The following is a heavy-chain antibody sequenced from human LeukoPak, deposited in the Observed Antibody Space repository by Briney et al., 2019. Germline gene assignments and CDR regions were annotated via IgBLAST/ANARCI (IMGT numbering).Heavy chain of an antibody. V-gene: IGHV4-61*01. CDR2: IYCSGST. CDR3: ARMYYYGSGSYYTLIDY. J-gene: IGHJ4*02. D-gene: IGHD3-10*01. Sequence: PSETLSLTCTVSGGSVSSGSYYWSWIRQPPGKGLEWIGYIYCSGSTNYNPSLRSRVTISVDTSKNQFSLKLSSVTAADTAVYYCARMYYYGSGSYYTLIDYWGQGTLVTVSS. CDR1: GGSVSSGSYY.